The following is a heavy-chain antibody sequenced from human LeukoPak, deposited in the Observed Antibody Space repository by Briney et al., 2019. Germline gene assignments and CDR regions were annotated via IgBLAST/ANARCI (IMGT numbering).Heavy chain of an antibody. J-gene: IGHJ4*02. V-gene: IGHV1-2*02. Sequence: ASVKVSCKASGYTFTGYSMHWVRQAPGQGLEWMGWVNPNSGDTNYAQKFQGRVTMTRDTSINTAYVELSSLRSDDTAVYYCARDYYDSNNYYYFDCWGQGTLVTVPS. CDR2: VNPNSGDT. D-gene: IGHD3-22*01. CDR1: GYTFTGYS. CDR3: ARDYYDSNNYYYFDC.